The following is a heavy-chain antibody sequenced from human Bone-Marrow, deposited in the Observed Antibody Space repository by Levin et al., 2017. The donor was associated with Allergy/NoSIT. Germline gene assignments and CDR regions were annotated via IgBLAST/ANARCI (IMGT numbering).Heavy chain of an antibody. CDR2: ITNSGRT. J-gene: IGHJ4*02. CDR1: GFTFNNYA. V-gene: IGHV3-23*01. Sequence: ASVKVSCAASGFTFNNYAMSWVRQAPGKGLEWVSAITNSGRTYYADSVKGRFTVSRDNSKNTLYLQMNSLRADDTAVYYCAKEMTAVVPVFDYWGQGTLVTVSS. CDR3: AKEMTAVVPVFDY. D-gene: IGHD4-23*01.